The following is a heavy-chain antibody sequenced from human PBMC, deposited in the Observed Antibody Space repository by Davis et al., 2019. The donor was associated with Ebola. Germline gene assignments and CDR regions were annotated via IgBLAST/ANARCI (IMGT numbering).Heavy chain of an antibody. CDR3: AKVDTAMVTAYYYYGMDV. J-gene: IGHJ6*02. V-gene: IGHV3-23*01. D-gene: IGHD5-18*01. CDR2: ISGSGGST. Sequence: PGGSLRLSCAASGFTFSSYAMSWVRQAPGKGLEWVSAISGSGGSTYYADSVKGRFTISRDNSKNTLYLQMNSLRAEDTAVYYCAKVDTAMVTAYYYYGMDVWGRGTTVTVSS. CDR1: GFTFSSYA.